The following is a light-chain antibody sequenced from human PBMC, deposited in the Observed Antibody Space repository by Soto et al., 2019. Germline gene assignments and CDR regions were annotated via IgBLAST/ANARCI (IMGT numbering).Light chain of an antibody. Sequence: QSVLTQPPSVSGAPGQRVTISCTGSSSNIGAGYDVHWYQQLPGTAPKLLIYGNSNRPSGVPDRFSRSKSGTSASLAITGLQAEDEADYYCQSYDSSLNGVIFGGGTKLTVL. CDR3: QSYDSSLNGVI. CDR1: SSNIGAGYD. V-gene: IGLV1-40*01. J-gene: IGLJ2*01. CDR2: GNS.